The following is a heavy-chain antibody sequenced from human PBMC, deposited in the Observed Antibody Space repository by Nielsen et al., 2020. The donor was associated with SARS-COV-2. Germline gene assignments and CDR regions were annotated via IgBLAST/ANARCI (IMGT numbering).Heavy chain of an antibody. CDR2: IHYTGST. CDR3: ARGDGYNSVN. CDR1: GGSISPNY. D-gene: IGHD5-24*01. J-gene: IGHJ4*02. Sequence: SETLSLTCTVSGGSISPNYWTWIRQPPGKGLQWIGYIHYTGSTNYNPSLKSRVTISLDTSRKQISLTLNSVTPADTAVYFCARGDGYNSVNWGQGALVSVSS. V-gene: IGHV4-59*01.